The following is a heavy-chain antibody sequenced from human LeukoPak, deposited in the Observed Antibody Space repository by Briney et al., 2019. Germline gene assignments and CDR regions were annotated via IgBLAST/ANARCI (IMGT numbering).Heavy chain of an antibody. J-gene: IGHJ6*02. Sequence: EASVKVSCKAPGYTFTSYYMHWVRQAPGQGLEWMGIINPSGGSTSYAQKFQGRVTMTRDTSTSTVYMELSSLRSEDTAVYYCASYQRLEEGPPYYYYGMDVWGQGTTVTVSS. CDR2: INPSGGST. D-gene: IGHD2-2*01. V-gene: IGHV1-46*01. CDR1: GYTFTSYY. CDR3: ASYQRLEEGPPYYYYGMDV.